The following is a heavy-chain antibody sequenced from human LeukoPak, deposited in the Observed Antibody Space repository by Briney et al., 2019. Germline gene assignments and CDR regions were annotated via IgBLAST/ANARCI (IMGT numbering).Heavy chain of an antibody. D-gene: IGHD5-12*01. V-gene: IGHV3-23*01. CDR1: GFTFSSYW. CDR2: ISGSGGST. J-gene: IGHJ4*02. Sequence: PGGSLRLSCAASGFTFSSYWMNWVRQAPGKGLEWVSAISGSGGSTYYADSVKGRFTISRDNSKNTLYLQMNSLRAEDTAVYYCAKDRRGATIENFDYWGQGTLVTVSS. CDR3: AKDRRGATIENFDY.